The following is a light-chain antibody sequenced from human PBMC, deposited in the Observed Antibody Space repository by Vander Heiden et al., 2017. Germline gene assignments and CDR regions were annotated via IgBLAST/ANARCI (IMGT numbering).Light chain of an antibody. CDR3: AAWDDSHYV. Sequence: QSVLTQPPSASGTPGPRVTISCSGSSSNVGSETVNWFQQLPGTAPKLLIYNNNERPSGVPDRFSGSKSGTSASLAISGLQSEDEADYYCAAWDDSHYVFGTGTKVTVL. CDR2: NNN. J-gene: IGLJ1*01. CDR1: SSNVGSET. V-gene: IGLV1-44*01.